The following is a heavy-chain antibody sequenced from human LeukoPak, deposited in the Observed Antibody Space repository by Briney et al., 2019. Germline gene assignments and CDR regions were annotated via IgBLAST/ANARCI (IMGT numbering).Heavy chain of an antibody. J-gene: IGHJ3*02. V-gene: IGHV1-69*13. CDR2: IIPIFGTA. D-gene: IGHD1-26*01. CDR3: ARDLPNIVGVTRDAFDI. CDR1: GGTFSSYA. Sequence: ASVKVSCKASGGTFSSYAISWVRQAPGQGLEWMGGIIPIFGTANYAQKFQGRVTNTADESTSTAYMELSSLRSEDTAVYYCARDLPNIVGVTRDAFDIWGQGTMVTVSS.